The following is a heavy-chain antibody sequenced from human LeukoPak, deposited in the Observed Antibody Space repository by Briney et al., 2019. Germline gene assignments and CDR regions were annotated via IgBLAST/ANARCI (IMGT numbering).Heavy chain of an antibody. CDR2: ISYDGSNK. V-gene: IGHV3-30*04. Sequence: GGSLRPSCAASGFTFSSYAMHRVRQAPGKGLEWVAVISYDGSNKYYADSVKGRFTISRDNSKNTLYLQMNSLRAEDTAVYYCARVRPSVAGIQYYFDYWGQGTLVTVSS. D-gene: IGHD6-19*01. J-gene: IGHJ4*02. CDR3: ARVRPSVAGIQYYFDY. CDR1: GFTFSSYA.